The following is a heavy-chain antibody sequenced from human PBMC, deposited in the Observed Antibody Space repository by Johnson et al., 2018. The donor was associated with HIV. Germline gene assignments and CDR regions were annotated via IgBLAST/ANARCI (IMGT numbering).Heavy chain of an antibody. CDR1: GFTFSSYG. CDR2: IRYDGSNK. CDR3: TTALLIVVVPAATHAFDI. V-gene: IGHV3-30*02. J-gene: IGHJ3*02. D-gene: IGHD2-2*01. Sequence: VQLVESGGGLVQPGGSLRLSCAASGFTFSSYGMHWVRQAPGKGLEWVAFIRYDGSNKYYADSVKGRFTISRDNSKNTLYLQMNSLKTEDTAVYYCTTALLIVVVPAATHAFDIWGQGTMVTVSS.